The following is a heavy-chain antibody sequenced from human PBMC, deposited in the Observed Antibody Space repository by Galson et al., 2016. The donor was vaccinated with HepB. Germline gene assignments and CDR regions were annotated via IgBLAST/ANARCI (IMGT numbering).Heavy chain of an antibody. V-gene: IGHV4-59*08. CDR1: GGSISHFY. D-gene: IGHD4-17*01. Sequence: SETLSLTCTVSGGSISHFYWSWIRQPPGEGLEWIGYIHHSGSTTYKASLKSRLTISIDTSKDQFSLKLSSLTAADTALYYCARLKVDYGDYGGYYFGMDVWGQGTTVTVSS. CDR3: ARLKVDYGDYGGYYFGMDV. J-gene: IGHJ6*02. CDR2: IHHSGST.